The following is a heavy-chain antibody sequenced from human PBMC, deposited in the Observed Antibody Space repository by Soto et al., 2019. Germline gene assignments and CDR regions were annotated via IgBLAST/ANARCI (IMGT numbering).Heavy chain of an antibody. CDR1: GYTFTGYY. J-gene: IGHJ4*02. V-gene: IGHV1-2*02. D-gene: IGHD3-16*01. CDR2: FAPNNGGT. CDR3: AREVGGGRQYYFYY. Sequence: QVQLVQSGAEVKKPGASVKVSCKASGYTFTGYYIHWVRQAPGQGLEWMGWFAPNNGGTNYAQNFQGRVAMTSDTSISTDYMELSSLRSDDTPVYYCAREVGGGRQYYFYYSGQGTLVTVSS.